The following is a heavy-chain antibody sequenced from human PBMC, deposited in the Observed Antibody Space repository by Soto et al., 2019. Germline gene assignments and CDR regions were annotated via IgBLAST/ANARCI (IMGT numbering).Heavy chain of an antibody. J-gene: IGHJ4*02. V-gene: IGHV4-59*01. D-gene: IGHD6-19*01. CDR3: ARRGEQWLPFDY. CDR1: GGSISSYY. Sequence: QVQLQESGPGLVKPSETLSLTCTVSGGSISSYYWSWIRQPPGKGLEWIGYIYYSGSTNYNPSLKSRVTISVDTSKSQFSLKLSSVTAADTAVYYCARRGEQWLPFDYWGQGTLVTVSS. CDR2: IYYSGST.